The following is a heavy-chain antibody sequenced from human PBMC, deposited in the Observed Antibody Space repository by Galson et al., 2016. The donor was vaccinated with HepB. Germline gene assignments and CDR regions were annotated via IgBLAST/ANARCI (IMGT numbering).Heavy chain of an antibody. Sequence: SLRLSCAASGFTFSRYWMHWVRQSPGMGLVWVSRISSDGLTTTYADSVKGQFTISRDNGRNTLYLQMNSLRAEDTGVYYCARDQTRRGPTTFDNWGQGTLVTVSS. V-gene: IGHV3-74*03. CDR2: ISSDGLTT. J-gene: IGHJ4*02. CDR1: GFTFSRYW. D-gene: IGHD1-26*01. CDR3: ARDQTRRGPTTFDN.